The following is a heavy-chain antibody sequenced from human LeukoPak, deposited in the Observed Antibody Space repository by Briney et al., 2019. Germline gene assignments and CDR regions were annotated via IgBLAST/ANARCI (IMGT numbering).Heavy chain of an antibody. CDR3: ARVSSSWYQDWYFDL. J-gene: IGHJ2*01. CDR2: IDTSGNT. D-gene: IGHD6-13*01. V-gene: IGHV4-4*07. CDR1: GGSISSYY. Sequence: SETLSLTCTVSGGSISSYYWSWIRQPAGKGLEWIGRIDTSGNTNYKPSLKSRVTMSVDTSKNQFSLKLSSVTAADTAVYYCARVSSSWYQDWYFDLWGRGTMVTVSS.